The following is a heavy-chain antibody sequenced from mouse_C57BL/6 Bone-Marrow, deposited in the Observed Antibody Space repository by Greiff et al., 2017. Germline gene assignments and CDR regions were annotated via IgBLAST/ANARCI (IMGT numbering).Heavy chain of an antibody. Sequence: QLVESGPGLVKPSQSLFLTCSITGFPITSGYYWIWIRQPPGKPLEWMVYITHSGDTYYNQSLQSPISITRETSKNQFFLQLNSVTTEDTAMYYCAGDRLLLRYRGQGTTLPVSS. D-gene: IGHD1-1*01. CDR1: GFPITSGYY. V-gene: IGHV12-3*01. CDR2: ITHSGDT. J-gene: IGHJ2*01. CDR3: AGDRLLLRY.